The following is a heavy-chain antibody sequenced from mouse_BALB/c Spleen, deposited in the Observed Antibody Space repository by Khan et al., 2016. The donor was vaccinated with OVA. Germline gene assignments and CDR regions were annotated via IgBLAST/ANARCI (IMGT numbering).Heavy chain of an antibody. CDR1: GYTFTSYT. J-gene: IGHJ3*01. V-gene: IGHV1-4*01. CDR3: GRDGAYHRNDGWFAY. D-gene: IGHD2-14*01. CDR2: INPSNGYT. Sequence: QVRLQQSGAELARPGASVKMSCKASGYTFTSYTIHWIKLRPGQGLEWIGYINPSNGYTNYNQKFKDKATLTADKSSTTAYMELSSLTSDDSALYNCGRDGAYHRNDGWFAYWGQGTLVTVSA.